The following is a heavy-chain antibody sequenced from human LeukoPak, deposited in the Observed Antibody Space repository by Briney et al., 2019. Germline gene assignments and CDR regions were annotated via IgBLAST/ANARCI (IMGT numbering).Heavy chain of an antibody. V-gene: IGHV3-13*01. CDR2: INVAGNT. Sequence: PGGSLRLSCAASGFTLSSHDVHWVRQVPGKGLEWISAINVAGNTYYSDSVKGRFSVSRDNAKNSVHLQMTSLRAGDTAVYHCAREPVVYGSWYFDLWGRGTQVTVSS. J-gene: IGHJ2*01. CDR1: GFTLSSHD. D-gene: IGHD2-8*01. CDR3: AREPVVYGSWYFDL.